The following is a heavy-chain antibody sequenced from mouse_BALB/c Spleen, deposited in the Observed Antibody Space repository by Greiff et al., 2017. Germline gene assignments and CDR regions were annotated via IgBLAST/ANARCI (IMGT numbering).Heavy chain of an antibody. CDR3: ARDHYRYGGYAMDY. J-gene: IGHJ4*01. CDR1: GYTFTSYT. V-gene: IGHV1-4*02. Sequence: VQLQQSAAELARPGASVKMSCKASGYTFTSYTMHWVKQRPGQGLEWIGYINPSSGYTEYNQKFKDKTTLTADKSSSTAYMQLSSLTSEDSAVYYCARDHYRYGGYAMDYWGQGTSVTVSS. CDR2: INPSSGYT. D-gene: IGHD2-14*01.